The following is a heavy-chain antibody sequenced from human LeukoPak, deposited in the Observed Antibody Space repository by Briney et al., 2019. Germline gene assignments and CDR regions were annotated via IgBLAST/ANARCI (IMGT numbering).Heavy chain of an antibody. CDR3: AKARRSGCSSTSCYPFDY. D-gene: IGHD2-2*01. CDR2: ISGSGGST. J-gene: IGHJ4*02. CDR1: GFTFSSYA. Sequence: GRSLRLSCAASGFTFSSYAMTWVRQAPGKGLEWVSGISGSGGSTYYADSVKGRFTISRDNSKNTLYLQMNSLRAEDTAVYYCAKARRSGCSSTSCYPFDYRGQGTLVTVSS. V-gene: IGHV3-23*01.